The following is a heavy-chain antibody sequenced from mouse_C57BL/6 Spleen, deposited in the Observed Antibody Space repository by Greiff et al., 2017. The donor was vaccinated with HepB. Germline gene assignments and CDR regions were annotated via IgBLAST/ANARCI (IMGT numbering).Heavy chain of an antibody. J-gene: IGHJ4*01. CDR2: INPSSGYT. V-gene: IGHV1-4*01. Sequence: QVQLQQSGAELARPGASVKMSCKASGYTFTSYTMHWVKQRPGQGLEWIGYINPSSGYTKYNQKFKDKATLTADKSSSTAYMQLSSLTSEDSAVYYCARKEGCDGYRAMDYWGQGTSVTVSS. D-gene: IGHD2-3*01. CDR3: ARKEGCDGYRAMDY. CDR1: GYTFTSYT.